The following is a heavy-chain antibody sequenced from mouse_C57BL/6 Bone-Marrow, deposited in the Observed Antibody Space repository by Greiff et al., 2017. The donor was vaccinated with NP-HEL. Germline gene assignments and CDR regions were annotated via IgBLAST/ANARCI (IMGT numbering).Heavy chain of an antibody. Sequence: QVHVKQSGPELVKPGASVKISCKASGYSFTSYYIHWVKQRPGQGLEWIGWIYPGSGNTKYNEKFKGKATLTADTSSSTAYMQLSSLTSEDSAVYYCARPHYYGSLDYWGQGTTLTVSS. D-gene: IGHD1-1*01. CDR1: GYSFTSYY. J-gene: IGHJ2*01. CDR2: IYPGSGNT. V-gene: IGHV1-66*01. CDR3: ARPHYYGSLDY.